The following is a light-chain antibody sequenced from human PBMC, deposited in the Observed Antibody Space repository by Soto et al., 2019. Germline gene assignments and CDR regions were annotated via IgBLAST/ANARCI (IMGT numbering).Light chain of an antibody. CDR2: KAS. Sequence: DIQRTQSPSTLSASVGDRVTITCRASQSISSWLAWYQQKPGKAPKLLIYKASSLESGVPSRFSGSGSGTEFTLTISSLQPDDFATYYCQQYNSYSYTFGQGTKVDIK. J-gene: IGKJ2*01. V-gene: IGKV1-5*03. CDR1: QSISSW. CDR3: QQYNSYSYT.